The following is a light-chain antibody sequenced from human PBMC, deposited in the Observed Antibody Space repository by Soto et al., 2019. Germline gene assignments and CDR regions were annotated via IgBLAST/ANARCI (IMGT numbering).Light chain of an antibody. V-gene: IGKV1-5*01. Sequence: DIQMTTSPSSLAACVGARVIITCQASQDISNWLAWYQQKPGKAPKLLIYEASSLESGVPSRFSGSGSGTEFTLTISGLQPDDFATYYCQQFNSYPITFGQGTRLEIK. CDR1: QDISNW. CDR2: EAS. CDR3: QQFNSYPIT. J-gene: IGKJ5*01.